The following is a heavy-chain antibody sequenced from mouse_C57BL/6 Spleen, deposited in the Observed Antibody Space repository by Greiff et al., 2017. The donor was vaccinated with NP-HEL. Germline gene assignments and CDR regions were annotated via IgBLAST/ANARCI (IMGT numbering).Heavy chain of an antibody. D-gene: IGHD3-2*02. V-gene: IGHV1-26*01. Sequence: EVQLQRSGPELVKPGASVKISCKASGYTFTDYYMNWVKQSHGKSLEWIGDINPNNGGTSYNQKFKGKATLTVDKSSSTAYMELRSLTSEDSAVYYCARSGALSGYVGYWGQGTTLTVSS. CDR2: INPNNGGT. CDR3: ARSGALSGYVGY. CDR1: GYTFTDYY. J-gene: IGHJ2*01.